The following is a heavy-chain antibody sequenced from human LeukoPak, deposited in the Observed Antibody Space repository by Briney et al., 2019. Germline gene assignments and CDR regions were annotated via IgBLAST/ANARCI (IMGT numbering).Heavy chain of an antibody. J-gene: IGHJ4*02. Sequence: SGPTLVKPTQTLTLTCTFSGFSLSTRGVGVGWIRQPPGKALEWLALIYWNDDKRYSPSLKSRLTITKDTSKNQVVLTMTNMDPVDTATYYCAYTTTVVTVDYWGQGTLVTVSS. V-gene: IGHV2-5*01. CDR3: AYTTTVVTVDY. CDR2: IYWNDDK. CDR1: GFSLSTRGVG. D-gene: IGHD4-23*01.